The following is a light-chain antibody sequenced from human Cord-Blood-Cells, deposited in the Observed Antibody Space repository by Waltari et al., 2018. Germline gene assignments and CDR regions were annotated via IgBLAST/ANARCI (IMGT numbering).Light chain of an antibody. Sequence: SALPQPASVSGSAGKSTATYCNGTSRDVVSYNYVSWYQQHPGKAPILMIYDVIQRPSGLSKLFSGSKSSNTASLTIAGLQAEDEAYYYCSSYTSSSTLVFGGGTKLTVL. J-gene: IGLJ2*01. CDR2: DVI. CDR3: SSYTSSSTLV. CDR1: SRDVVSYNY. V-gene: IGLV2-14*01.